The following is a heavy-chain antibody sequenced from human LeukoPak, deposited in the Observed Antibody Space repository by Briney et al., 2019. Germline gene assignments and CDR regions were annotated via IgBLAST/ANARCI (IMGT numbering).Heavy chain of an antibody. J-gene: IGHJ4*02. V-gene: IGHV1-18*04. CDR2: ISAYNGNT. CDR3: ARVDSSSIYFDN. Sequence: ASVKVSCKPSGYTFTSFYMHWVRQAPGQGLEWMGWISAYNGNTNYAQKLQGRVTMTTDTSTSTAYMELRSLRSDDTAVYYCARVDSSSIYFDNWGQGTLVTVSS. D-gene: IGHD6-6*01. CDR1: GYTFTSFY.